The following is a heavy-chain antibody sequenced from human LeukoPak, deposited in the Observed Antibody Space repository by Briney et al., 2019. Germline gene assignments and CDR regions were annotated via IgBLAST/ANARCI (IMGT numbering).Heavy chain of an antibody. CDR3: ARLDCTNGVCYFDY. CDR2: ISASASST. D-gene: IGHD2-8*01. J-gene: IGHJ4*02. V-gene: IGHV3-23*01. CDR1: GFTFSNYG. Sequence: GGSLRLSCAASGFTFSNYGMAWVRPVPGKGLEWVSAISASASSTYYADSVKGRFTISRDNSKNSLYLQMNSLRAEDTAVYYCARLDCTNGVCYFDYWGQGTLVTVSS.